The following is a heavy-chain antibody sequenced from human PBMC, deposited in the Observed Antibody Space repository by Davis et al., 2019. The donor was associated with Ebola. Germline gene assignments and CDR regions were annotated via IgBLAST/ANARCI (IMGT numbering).Heavy chain of an antibody. CDR1: GGSLSGYY. J-gene: IGHJ4*02. CDR2: INHSAST. D-gene: IGHD3-3*01. Sequence: PSETLSLTCAVYGGSLSGYYWSWIRQPPGKGLEWIGEINHSASTNYNPSLKSRVTISVDTSKNQFSLKLTSVTAADTAVYYCASSIFGVVLNPHYFDYWGRGTLVTVSS. CDR3: ASSIFGVVLNPHYFDY. V-gene: IGHV4-34*01.